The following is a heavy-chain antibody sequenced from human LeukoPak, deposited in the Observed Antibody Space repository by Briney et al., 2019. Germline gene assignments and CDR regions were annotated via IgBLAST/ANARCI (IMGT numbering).Heavy chain of an antibody. V-gene: IGHV4-4*07. CDR3: ASVKTYDFWNPGGWFDP. CDR1: GGSISSYY. D-gene: IGHD3-3*01. Sequence: SETLSLTCTVSGGSISSYYWSWIRQPAGKGLEWIGRIYTSGSTNYNPSLKGRVTMSVDTSKNQFSLKLSSVTAADTAVYYCASVKTYDFWNPGGWFDPWGQGTLVTVSS. J-gene: IGHJ5*02. CDR2: IYTSGST.